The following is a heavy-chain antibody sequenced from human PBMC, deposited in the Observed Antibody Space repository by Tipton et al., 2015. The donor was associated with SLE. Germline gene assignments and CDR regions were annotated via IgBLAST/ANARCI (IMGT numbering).Heavy chain of an antibody. CDR2: IKQDGSEK. V-gene: IGHV3-7*01. Sequence: SLRLSCAASGFTFSSYWMSWVRQAPGKGLEWVANIKQDGSEKYYVDSVKGRFTISRDNAKNSLYLQMKSLRAEDTAVYYCARGSVAAAGTGWFDPWGQGTLVTVSS. D-gene: IGHD6-13*01. CDR3: ARGSVAAAGTGWFDP. J-gene: IGHJ5*02. CDR1: GFTFSSYW.